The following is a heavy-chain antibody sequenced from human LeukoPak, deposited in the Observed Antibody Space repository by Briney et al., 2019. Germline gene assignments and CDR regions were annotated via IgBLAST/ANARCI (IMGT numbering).Heavy chain of an antibody. D-gene: IGHD4-11*01. CDR1: GFTFSGYG. CDR3: ATYSNHFFDY. J-gene: IGHJ4*02. Sequence: GGSLRPSCAASGFTFSGYGMHWFRQAPAKGPEWVAFIQNDGTNEYFADSVKGRFTISRDNSKNTLYLHMYSLRVEDTALYYCATYSNHFFDYWGQGTLVTVSS. V-gene: IGHV3-30*02. CDR2: IQNDGTNE.